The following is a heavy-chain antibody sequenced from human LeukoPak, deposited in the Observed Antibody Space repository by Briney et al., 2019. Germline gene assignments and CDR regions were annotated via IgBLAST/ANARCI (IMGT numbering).Heavy chain of an antibody. CDR1: GGSFSSYS. CDR3: ARGYYPPRWYFDL. CDR2: IIEKGNA. J-gene: IGHJ2*01. V-gene: IGHV4-34*01. Sequence: PSETLSLTCALYGGSFSSYSWSWTWIRQTPEKGLEWIGEIIEKGNANYNPSLKSRVTIDLDTSKNQFSLKLTSRPAADTAMYYCARGYYPPRWYFDLWGRGTLVTVSS. D-gene: IGHD3-10*01.